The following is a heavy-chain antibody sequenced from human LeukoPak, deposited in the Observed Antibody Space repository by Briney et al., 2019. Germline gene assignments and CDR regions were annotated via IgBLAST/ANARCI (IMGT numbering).Heavy chain of an antibody. CDR2: IYYSGST. Sequence: SETLSLTCTVSGGSISSHYWSWIRQPPGKGLEWIGYIYYSGSTNYNPSLKSRVTISVDTSKNQFSLKLSSVTAADTAAYYCARSIIVVVPAATHNWFDHWGQGTLVTVSS. D-gene: IGHD2-2*01. CDR1: GGSISSHY. CDR3: ARSIIVVVPAATHNWFDH. V-gene: IGHV4-59*11. J-gene: IGHJ5*02.